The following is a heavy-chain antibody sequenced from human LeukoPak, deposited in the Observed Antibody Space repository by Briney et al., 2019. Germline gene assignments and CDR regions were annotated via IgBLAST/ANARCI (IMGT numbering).Heavy chain of an antibody. V-gene: IGHV3-23*01. D-gene: IGHD2-2*01. Sequence: GGSLRLSRAASGFTFSSYAMSWVRQAPGKGLEWVSAISGSGGSTYYADSVKGRFTISRDNAKNTLYLQMNSLRAEDTAVYYCARDPTLSSSAPYFDYWGQGTLVTVSS. CDR1: GFTFSSYA. J-gene: IGHJ4*02. CDR3: ARDPTLSSSAPYFDY. CDR2: ISGSGGST.